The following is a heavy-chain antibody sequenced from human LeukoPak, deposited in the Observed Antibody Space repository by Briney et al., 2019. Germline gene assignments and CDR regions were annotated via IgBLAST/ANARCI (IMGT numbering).Heavy chain of an antibody. CDR2: ISWNSGSI. CDR3: AKDRMNYYYYGMDV. Sequence: GGSLRVSCAASGFTFDDYAMHWVRQAPGKGLEWVSGISWNSGSIGYADSVKGRFTISRDNAKNSLYLQMNSLRAEDTALYYCAKDRMNYYYYGMDVWGQGTTVTVSS. CDR1: GFTFDDYA. V-gene: IGHV3-9*01. J-gene: IGHJ6*02.